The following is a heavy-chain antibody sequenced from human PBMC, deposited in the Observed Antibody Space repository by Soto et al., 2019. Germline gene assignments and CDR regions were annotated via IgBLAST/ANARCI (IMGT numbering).Heavy chain of an antibody. V-gene: IGHV4-34*01. Sequence: PSETLSLTCAVYGGSFSGYYWSWIRQPPGKGLEWIGEINHSGSTNYNPSLKSRVTISVDTSKNQFSLKLSSVTAADTAVYYCARYRSGWYLQGGVWLDPCGQGTMVTVST. CDR3: ARYRSGWYLQGGVWLDP. CDR2: INHSGST. D-gene: IGHD6-19*01. CDR1: GGSFSGYY. J-gene: IGHJ5*02.